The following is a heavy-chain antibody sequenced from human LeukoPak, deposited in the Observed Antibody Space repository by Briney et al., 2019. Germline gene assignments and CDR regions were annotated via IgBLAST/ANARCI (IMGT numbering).Heavy chain of an antibody. Sequence: GGSLRLSCAASGFTFSSYAMSWVRQAPGKGLEWVSAISGSGGSTYYADSVKGRFTISRDNSKNTLYLQMNSLRAEDTAVYYCAKGVYDFWSGYYTEYYFDYWGQGTLVTVSS. D-gene: IGHD3-3*01. J-gene: IGHJ4*02. V-gene: IGHV3-23*01. CDR1: GFTFSSYA. CDR3: AKGVYDFWSGYYTEYYFDY. CDR2: ISGSGGST.